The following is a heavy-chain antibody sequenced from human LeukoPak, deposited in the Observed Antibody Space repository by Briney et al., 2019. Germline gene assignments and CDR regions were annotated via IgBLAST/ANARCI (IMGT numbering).Heavy chain of an antibody. J-gene: IGHJ3*02. V-gene: IGHV3-23*01. D-gene: IGHD2-15*01. CDR1: GFTFSSYA. CDR2: ISGSGGST. CDR3: AKGYCSGGSCYGDAFDI. Sequence: PGGSLRLSCAASGFTFSSYAMSWVRQAPAKGLEWVSAISGSGGSTYYADSVKGRFTISRDNSKNTLYLQMNSLRAEDTAVYYCAKGYCSGGSCYGDAFDIWGQGTMVTVSS.